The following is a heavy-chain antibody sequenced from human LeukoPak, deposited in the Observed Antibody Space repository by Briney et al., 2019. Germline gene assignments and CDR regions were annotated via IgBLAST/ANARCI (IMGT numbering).Heavy chain of an antibody. D-gene: IGHD1-26*01. CDR1: GFTVGSTY. CDR3: ATSLDLDSVGAFDY. Sequence: GGPLRLSCAASGFTVGSTYMSWVRQAPGKGLEWVSLIYSGGSTYYADSVKGSFTISRNSFKNTLYLQMNSLRAEDTAVYYCATSLDLDSVGAFDYWGQGTLVTVSS. V-gene: IGHV3-66*01. CDR2: IYSGGST. J-gene: IGHJ4*02.